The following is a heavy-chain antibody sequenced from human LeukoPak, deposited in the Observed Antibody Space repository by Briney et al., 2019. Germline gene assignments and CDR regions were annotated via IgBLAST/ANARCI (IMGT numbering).Heavy chain of an antibody. CDR3: AKGSVTMVRGVIGHYYYYYYMDV. V-gene: IGHV3-23*01. D-gene: IGHD3-10*01. CDR1: GFTFSGYA. J-gene: IGHJ6*03. Sequence: PLRALSLSCAASGFTFSGYAMSAGRQAPGKGPKWVSAISSSVGTTYYAAPVKVGFTISRNNSKNTLYLQMNSLRAEDTAAYYCAKGSVTMVRGVIGHYYYYYYMDVWGKGTTVTISS. CDR2: ISSSVGTT.